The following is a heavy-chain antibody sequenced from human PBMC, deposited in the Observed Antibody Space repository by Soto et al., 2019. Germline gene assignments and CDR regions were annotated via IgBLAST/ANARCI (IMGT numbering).Heavy chain of an antibody. J-gene: IGHJ4*02. Sequence: QVPLQQWGAGLLKPSETLSLTCAVYGGSLSGYYWSWIRQPPGKGLEWIGEIDHSGSTNYKPSLKSRVTISKDTSKNQFSLNLNSVTAADTAVYYCARGGSHAWEVLQIWGQGTLVTVSS. CDR2: IDHSGST. CDR1: GGSLSGYY. CDR3: ARGGSHAWEVLQI. D-gene: IGHD1-26*01. V-gene: IGHV4-34*01.